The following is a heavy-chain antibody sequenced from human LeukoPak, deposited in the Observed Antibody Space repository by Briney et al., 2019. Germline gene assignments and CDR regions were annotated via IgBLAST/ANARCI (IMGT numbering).Heavy chain of an antibody. CDR3: ARPHGGYGRYFDY. CDR2: ISSSSSTI. D-gene: IGHD5-12*01. Sequence: GGSLRLSCAASGFTFSSYSMNWVRQAPGKGLEWVSYISSSSSTIYYADSVKGRFTISRDNSKNTLYLQMNSLRAEDTAVYYCARPHGGYGRYFDYWGQGTLVTVSS. CDR1: GFTFSSYS. J-gene: IGHJ4*02. V-gene: IGHV3-48*01.